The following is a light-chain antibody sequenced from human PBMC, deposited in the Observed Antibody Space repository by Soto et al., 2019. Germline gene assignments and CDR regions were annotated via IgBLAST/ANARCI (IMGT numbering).Light chain of an antibody. CDR3: SSFTTDSTYV. CDR2: TVS. J-gene: IGLJ1*01. Sequence: QSALTQPASVSGSPGQSITISCTGTGSDVGANIFVSWYQQHPGKVPKLMIYTVSSRPSGVSQRFSGSKSGNTASLTISGLQAEDEADYYCSSFTTDSTYVFGTGTKVTVL. V-gene: IGLV2-14*01. CDR1: GSDVGANIF.